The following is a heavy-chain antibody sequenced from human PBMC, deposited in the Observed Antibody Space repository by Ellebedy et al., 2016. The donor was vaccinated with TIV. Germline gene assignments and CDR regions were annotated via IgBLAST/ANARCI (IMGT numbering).Heavy chain of an antibody. V-gene: IGHV3-23*01. CDR2: VGDSGHNT. CDR1: GFTFSSYA. CDR3: AKGRGSSVIDYHYFGMDV. J-gene: IGHJ6*02. D-gene: IGHD2-21*01. Sequence: GGSLRLXXAASGFTFSSYAMTWVRQAPGKGLEWVSAVGDSGHNTYYVDSVKGRFTISRDSSRSTLYLQMNSLRAEDTAVYFCAKGRGSSVIDYHYFGMDVWGQGTTVTVSS.